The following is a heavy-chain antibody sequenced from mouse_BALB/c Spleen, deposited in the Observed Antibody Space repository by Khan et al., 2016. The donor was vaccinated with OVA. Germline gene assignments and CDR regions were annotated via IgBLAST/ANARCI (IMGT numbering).Heavy chain of an antibody. CDR1: GFTFSDYY. V-gene: IGHV5-12*02. CDR3: AREGDDGGLAY. J-gene: IGHJ3*01. Sequence: EVELVESGGGLVQPGGSLKLSCATSGFTFSDYYMYWVRQTPEKRLEWVAYLSNRGTTTYYPDTVRGRFTISRDNAKNTLSLQMSRLESEDTAMYYCAREGDDGGLAYWGQGTLVTVSA. D-gene: IGHD2-3*01. CDR2: LSNRGTTT.